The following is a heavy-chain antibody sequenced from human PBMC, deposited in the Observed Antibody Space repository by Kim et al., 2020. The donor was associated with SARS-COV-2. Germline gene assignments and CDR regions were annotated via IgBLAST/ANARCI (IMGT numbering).Heavy chain of an antibody. V-gene: IGHV4-34*01. Sequence: SETLSLTCAVYGGSFSGYYWSWIRQPPGKGLEWIGEINHSGSTNYNPSLKSRVTISVDTSKNQFSLKLSSVTAADTAVYYCARKGGFGELPIGPTQRGALRVIDYWGQGTLVTVSS. J-gene: IGHJ4*02. CDR3: ARKGGFGELPIGPTQRGALRVIDY. CDR1: GGSFSGYY. D-gene: IGHD3-10*01. CDR2: INHSGST.